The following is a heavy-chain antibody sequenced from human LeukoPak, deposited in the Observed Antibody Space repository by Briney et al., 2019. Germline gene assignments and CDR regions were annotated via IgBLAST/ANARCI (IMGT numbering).Heavy chain of an antibody. D-gene: IGHD2-2*01. CDR2: FHPEDGET. J-gene: IGHJ5*02. V-gene: IGHV1-24*01. CDR3: AADRFCTSTTCFRNWFDP. CDR1: GYTLNELS. Sequence: APVRVSCKVSGYTLNELSMHWVRQSPGKGLEWMGSFHPEDGETIYAQKFQGRVSMTEDTSTNTAYIGLSGLKSEDTAVYYCAADRFCTSTTCFRNWFDPWGQGTLVTVSS.